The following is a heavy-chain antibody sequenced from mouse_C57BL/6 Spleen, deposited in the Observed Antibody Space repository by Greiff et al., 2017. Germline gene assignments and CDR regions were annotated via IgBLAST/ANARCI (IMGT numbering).Heavy chain of an antibody. Sequence: QVQLQQPGAELVKPGASVKMSCKASGYTFTSYWITWVKQRPGQGLEWIGDIYPGSGSTNYNEKFKSKATLTVDTSSSTAYMQLSSLTSEDSAVYYCARALDSSGSPFDYWGQGTTLTVSS. D-gene: IGHD3-2*02. J-gene: IGHJ2*01. CDR2: IYPGSGST. CDR3: ARALDSSGSPFDY. V-gene: IGHV1-55*01. CDR1: GYTFTSYW.